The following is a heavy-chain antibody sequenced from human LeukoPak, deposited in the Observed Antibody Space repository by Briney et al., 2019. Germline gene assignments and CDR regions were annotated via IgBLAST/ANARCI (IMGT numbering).Heavy chain of an antibody. Sequence: GGSLTLSCAASGFTFSSYGMRWLRQATGKGLEWVSAISGSGGSTYYADSVKGRFTISRDNSKNTLYLQMNSLRAEDTAVYYCARKGEYYGSDYPLGWGKGTTVTISS. CDR1: GFTFSSYG. CDR3: ARKGEYYGSDYPLG. D-gene: IGHD3-10*01. J-gene: IGHJ6*04. V-gene: IGHV3-23*01. CDR2: ISGSGGST.